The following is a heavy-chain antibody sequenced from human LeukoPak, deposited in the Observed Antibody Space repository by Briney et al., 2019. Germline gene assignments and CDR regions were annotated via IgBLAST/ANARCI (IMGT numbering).Heavy chain of an antibody. J-gene: IGHJ4*02. CDR1: GGSISSYY. Sequence: SETLSLTCTVSGGSISSYYWSWIRQPPGKGLEWIGYIYYSGSTNYNPSLKSRATISVDTSKNQFSLKLSSVTAADMAVYYCARGAVVTAPHFDYWGQGTLVTVSS. CDR2: IYYSGST. D-gene: IGHD2-21*02. CDR3: ARGAVVTAPHFDY. V-gene: IGHV4-59*01.